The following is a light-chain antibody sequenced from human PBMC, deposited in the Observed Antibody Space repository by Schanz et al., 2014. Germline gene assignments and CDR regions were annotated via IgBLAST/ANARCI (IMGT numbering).Light chain of an antibody. CDR1: QTVSSTS. J-gene: IGKJ1*01. Sequence: EIVVTQSPGTLSVSPGERATLSCRASQTVSSTSLAWYQQKPGQAPRLLIYGASTRATGIPDRFSGSGSGTDFTLTISSLQPEDVATYYCQKYDRAPWTFGQGTRVEIK. CDR2: GAS. V-gene: IGKV3-20*01. CDR3: QKYDRAPWT.